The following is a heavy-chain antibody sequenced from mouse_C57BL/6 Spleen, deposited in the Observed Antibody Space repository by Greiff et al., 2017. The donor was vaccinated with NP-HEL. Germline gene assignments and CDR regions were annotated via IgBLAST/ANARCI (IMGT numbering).Heavy chain of an antibody. D-gene: IGHD1-1*01. Sequence: VKLVESGPGLVAPSQSLSIPCTVSGFSLTSYGVHWVRQPPGKGLEWLVVIWSDGSTTYNSALKSRLSISKDNSKSQVFLKMNSLQTDDTAMYYCARPNYGSSPWYFDYWGQGTTLTVSS. J-gene: IGHJ2*01. V-gene: IGHV2-6*03. CDR3: ARPNYGSSPWYFDY. CDR1: GFSLTSYG. CDR2: IWSDGST.